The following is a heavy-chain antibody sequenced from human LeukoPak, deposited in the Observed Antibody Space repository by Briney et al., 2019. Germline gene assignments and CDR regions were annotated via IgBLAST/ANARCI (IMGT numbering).Heavy chain of an antibody. J-gene: IGHJ5*02. V-gene: IGHV1-69*04. CDR2: IIPILGIA. CDR3: ARDLMVATRHNWFDP. CDR1: GGTFSSYT. D-gene: IGHD5-12*01. Sequence: SVKVSCKASGGTFSSYTISWVRQAPGPGLEWMGRIIPILGIANYAQKFQGRVTITEDKSTSTAYMELSSLRSEDTAVYYCARDLMVATRHNWFDPWGQGTLVTVSS.